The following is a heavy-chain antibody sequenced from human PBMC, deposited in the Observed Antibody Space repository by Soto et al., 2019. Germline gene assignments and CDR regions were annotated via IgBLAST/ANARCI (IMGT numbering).Heavy chain of an antibody. V-gene: IGHV1-18*04. CDR3: AKSSGAVAGYYFDY. CDR1: GYTFTSYG. D-gene: IGHD6-19*01. CDR2: VSVYNGDT. J-gene: IGHJ4*02. Sequence: SVKVSCKSSGYTFTSYGISWVRQAPGQGLEWMGWVSVYNGDTKYAQKLQGRVTMTTDTSTSTAYMELRSLRSDDTAVYYCAKSSGAVAGYYFDYWGQGTLVTVSS.